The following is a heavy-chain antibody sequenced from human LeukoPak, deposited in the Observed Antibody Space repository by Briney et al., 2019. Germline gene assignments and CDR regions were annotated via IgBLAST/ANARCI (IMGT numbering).Heavy chain of an antibody. CDR1: GYTFTSYY. V-gene: IGHV1-2*02. CDR2: INPNSGGT. CDR3: ARQTAAAGTRYYYYYYMDV. J-gene: IGHJ6*03. D-gene: IGHD6-13*01. Sequence: ASVKVSCKASGYTFTSYYMHWVRQAPGQGLEWMGWINPNSGGTNYAQKFQGRVTMTRDTSISTAYMELSRLRSDDTAVYYCARQTAAAGTRYYYYYYMDVWGKGTTVTVSS.